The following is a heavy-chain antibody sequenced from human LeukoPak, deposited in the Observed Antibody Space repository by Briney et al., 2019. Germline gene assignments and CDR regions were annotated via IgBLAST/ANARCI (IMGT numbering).Heavy chain of an antibody. V-gene: IGHV4-34*01. J-gene: IGHJ4*02. CDR2: INHSGST. CDR3: ARGGASYYFDY. Sequence: SETLSLTCAVYGGSFSGYYWSWIRQPPGKGLEWIGEINHSGSTNYNPSLKSRVTISVDTSKNQFSLKLSSVTAAHTAVYYCARGGASYYFDYWGQGTLVTVSS. D-gene: IGHD3-16*01. CDR1: GGSFSGYY.